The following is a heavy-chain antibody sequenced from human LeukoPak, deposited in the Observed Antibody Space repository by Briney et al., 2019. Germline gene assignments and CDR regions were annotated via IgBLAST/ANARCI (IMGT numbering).Heavy chain of an antibody. CDR1: GGSISGGVYY. CDR2: IYHSGST. J-gene: IGHJ4*02. V-gene: IGHV4-30-2*01. D-gene: IGHD2-15*01. Sequence: PSQTLSLTCTVSGGSISGGVYYWSWIRQPPGKGLEWIGYIYHSGSTYYNPSLKSRVAISVDRSKNQFSLKLSSVTAADTAVYYCAREFHSPQVAGTHRGPIYFDYWGQGTLVTVSS. CDR3: AREFHSPQVAGTHRGPIYFDY.